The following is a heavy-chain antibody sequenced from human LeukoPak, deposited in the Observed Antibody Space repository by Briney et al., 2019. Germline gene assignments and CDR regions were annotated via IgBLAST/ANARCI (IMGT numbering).Heavy chain of an antibody. J-gene: IGHJ4*02. Sequence: SVKVSCKASGFTFTSSAMQWVRQARGQRLEWIGWIVVGSGNTNYAQKFQERVTITRDMSTSTAYMELSSLRSEDTAVYYCAIGTTGDYPPYFDSWGQGTLVTVSS. D-gene: IGHD4-17*01. CDR2: IVVGSGNT. V-gene: IGHV1-58*02. CDR1: GFTFTSSA. CDR3: AIGTTGDYPPYFDS.